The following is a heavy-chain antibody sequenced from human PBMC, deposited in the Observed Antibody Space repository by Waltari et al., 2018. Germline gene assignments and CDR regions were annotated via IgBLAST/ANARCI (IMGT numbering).Heavy chain of an antibody. V-gene: IGHV3-21*01. Sequence: EVQLVESGGGLVKPGGSLRLSCAASGFTFSSYSMNWVRQAPGKGLEWVSSISSSSSYIYNAESVKGRFTISRDNAKNSLYLQMNSLRAEDTAVYYCASGRGDDSRSWGQGTMVTVSS. J-gene: IGHJ3*01. CDR1: GFTFSSYS. CDR3: ASGRGDDSRS. D-gene: IGHD3-22*01. CDR2: ISSSSSYI.